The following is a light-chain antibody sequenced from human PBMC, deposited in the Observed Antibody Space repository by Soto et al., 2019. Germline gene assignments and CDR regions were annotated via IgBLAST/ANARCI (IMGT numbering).Light chain of an antibody. Sequence: QSVLTQPASVSGSPGQSITISCTGTSSDVGTYNYVSWYQQYPGKAPKLIIYEVSDRPSGVSNRFSGSKSGNTASLTISGLQAEDEADYYCSSYTSTSTLYVFGTGTQLTVL. J-gene: IGLJ1*01. CDR3: SSYTSTSTLYV. CDR1: SSDVGTYNY. CDR2: EVS. V-gene: IGLV2-14*01.